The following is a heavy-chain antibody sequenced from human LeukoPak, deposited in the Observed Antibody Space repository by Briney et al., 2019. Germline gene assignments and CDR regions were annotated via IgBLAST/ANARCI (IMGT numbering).Heavy chain of an antibody. V-gene: IGHV4-4*07. CDR2: IYSSGST. CDR1: GGSISGYY. Sequence: SETLSLTCTVSGGSISGYYWSWIWQPAGKGMEWIGRIYSSGSTNYNPSLKSRFTMSVDTSKNQFSLKLSSVTAADTAVYYCARDSSGYYYELDYWGQGTPVTVSS. D-gene: IGHD3-22*01. CDR3: ARDSSGYYYELDY. J-gene: IGHJ4*02.